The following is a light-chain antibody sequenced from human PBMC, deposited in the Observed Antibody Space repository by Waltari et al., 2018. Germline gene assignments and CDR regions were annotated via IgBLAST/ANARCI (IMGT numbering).Light chain of an antibody. Sequence: EILLTQSPATLSLSPGERATLSCRATQKIDIYLAWYQQKPGQAPRPVIHNASTRATGVPARFRGRGSGTDFPLTITSLGPEDFAVYYCQHRFNWPPVTFGQGTRLEIK. V-gene: IGKV3-11*01. CDR2: NAS. CDR3: QHRFNWPPVT. J-gene: IGKJ5*01. CDR1: QKIDIY.